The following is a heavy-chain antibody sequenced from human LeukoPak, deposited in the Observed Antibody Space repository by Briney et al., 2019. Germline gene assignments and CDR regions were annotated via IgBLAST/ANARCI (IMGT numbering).Heavy chain of an antibody. D-gene: IGHD1-26*01. CDR1: GGSISSYY. CDR2: IYTSGST. Sequence: SETLSLTCTVSGGSISSYYWSWIRQPAGKGLERIGRIYTSGSTNYNPSLKSRVTMSVDTSKNQFSLKLSSVTAADTAVYYCARDLAPSWYSGSYAFDIWGQGTMVTVSS. J-gene: IGHJ3*02. V-gene: IGHV4-4*07. CDR3: ARDLAPSWYSGSYAFDI.